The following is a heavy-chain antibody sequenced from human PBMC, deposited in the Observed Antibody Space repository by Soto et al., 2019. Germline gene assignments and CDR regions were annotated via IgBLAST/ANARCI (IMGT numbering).Heavy chain of an antibody. CDR2: ISYDGSNK. CDR1: GFTFSSYG. J-gene: IGHJ6*02. CDR3: AKGAAIVLVPAAMNYYYGMDV. Sequence: QVQLVESGGGVVQPGRSLRLSCAASGFTFSSYGMHWVRQAPGKGLEWVAVISYDGSNKYYADSVKGRFTISRDNSKNTLYQQMNSLRAEDTAVYYCAKGAAIVLVPAAMNYYYGMDVWGQGTTVTVSS. D-gene: IGHD2-2*01. V-gene: IGHV3-30*18.